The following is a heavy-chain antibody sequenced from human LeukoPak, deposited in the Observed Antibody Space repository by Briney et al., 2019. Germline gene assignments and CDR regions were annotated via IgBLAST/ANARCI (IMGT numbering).Heavy chain of an antibody. V-gene: IGHV4-39*01. CDR1: GGSISSGTHY. J-gene: IGHJ5*02. CDR3: ARHDYDLLTGYTINWFDP. Sequence: SETLSLTCTVSGGSISSGTHYWGRVRQPPGKGLEWIGSIFYRGTTFYSPSLKSRVTVSIDTSKNQFSLKLNSVTAADTAVYYCARHDYDLLTGYTINWFDPWGQGTLVTVSS. CDR2: IFYRGTT. D-gene: IGHD3-9*01.